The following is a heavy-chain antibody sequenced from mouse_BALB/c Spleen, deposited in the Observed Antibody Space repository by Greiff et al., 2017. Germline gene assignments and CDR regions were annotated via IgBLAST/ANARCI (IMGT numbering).Heavy chain of an antibody. Sequence: QVQLKESGPGLVAPSQSLSITCTVSGFSLTSYGVHWVRQPPVKGLEWLGVIWAGGSTNYNSALMSRLSISKDNSKSQVFLKMNSLQTDDTAMYYCARVGGPHAMDYWGKGTSVTVSS. CDR1: GFSLTSYG. V-gene: IGHV2-9*02. CDR2: IWAGGST. J-gene: IGHJ4*01. CDR3: ARVGGPHAMDY.